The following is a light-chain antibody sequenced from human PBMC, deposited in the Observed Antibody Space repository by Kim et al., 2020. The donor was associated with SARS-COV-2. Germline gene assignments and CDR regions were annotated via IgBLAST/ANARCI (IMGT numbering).Light chain of an antibody. CDR1: QSITSNY. J-gene: IGKJ4*01. CDR3: QQHEDAPLT. CDR2: EIF. V-gene: IGKV3-20*01. Sequence: EIVLTQSPGTLSLSPGERVTLSCRASQSITSNYLAWYQQKPGQAPRLLIYEIFNRATGIPDRFSGSGSGTDFTLTISRLEPEDFAVYYCQQHEDAPLTFGGGTKVEIK.